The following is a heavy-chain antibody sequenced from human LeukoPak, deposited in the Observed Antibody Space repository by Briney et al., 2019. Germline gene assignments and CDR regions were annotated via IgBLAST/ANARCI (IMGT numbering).Heavy chain of an antibody. Sequence: GASVKVSCKVSGYTLTELSMHWVRQAPGKGLEWMGGFDPEDGETIYAQKFQGRVTMTEDTSTDTAYMELSSLRSEDAAVYYCAPLRSYSREWYYFDYWGQGTLVTVSS. CDR3: APLRSYSREWYYFDY. V-gene: IGHV1-24*01. D-gene: IGHD1-26*01. CDR2: FDPEDGET. J-gene: IGHJ4*02. CDR1: GYTLTELS.